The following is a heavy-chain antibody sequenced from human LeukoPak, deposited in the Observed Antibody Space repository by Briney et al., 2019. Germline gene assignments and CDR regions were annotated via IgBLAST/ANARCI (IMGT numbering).Heavy chain of an antibody. V-gene: IGHV1-2*02. D-gene: IGHD3-22*01. CDR3: ARDLASAYYDSSGYYRTDAFDI. CDR1: GYTFTGYY. CDR2: INPNSGGT. J-gene: IGHJ3*02. Sequence: ASVKVSCQASGYTFTGYYMHWVRQAPGQGLEWMGWINPNSGGTNYAQKFQGRVTMTRDTSISTAYMELSRLRSDDTAVYYCARDLASAYYDSSGYYRTDAFDIWGQGTMVTVSS.